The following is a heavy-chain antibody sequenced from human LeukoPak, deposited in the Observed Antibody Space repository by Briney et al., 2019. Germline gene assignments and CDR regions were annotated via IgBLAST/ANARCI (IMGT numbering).Heavy chain of an antibody. V-gene: IGHV1-46*01. CDR3: ARGVHRFYYDSSDYQPYAFDI. Sequence: ASVKVSCKASGYIFTNYFLYWVRQAPGQGLEWMGLINPSGGSTRYAQKFQGRVTMTRDTSTSTVYMELSSLRSEDTAVYYCARGVHRFYYDSSDYQPYAFDIWGQGTMVTISS. CDR1: GYIFTNYF. CDR2: INPSGGST. J-gene: IGHJ3*02. D-gene: IGHD3-22*01.